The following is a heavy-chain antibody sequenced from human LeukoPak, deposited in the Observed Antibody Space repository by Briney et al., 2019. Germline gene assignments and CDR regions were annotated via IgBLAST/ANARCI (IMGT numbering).Heavy chain of an antibody. D-gene: IGHD3-10*01. V-gene: IGHV3-30*03. Sequence: PGRSLRLSCAASGFTFSSYGMHWVRQAPGKGLEWVAVISYDGSNKYYADSVKGRFTISRDNSKNTLYLQMNGLRDEDTAVYYCTRGSFGVFDYWGQGILVTVSS. CDR2: ISYDGSNK. J-gene: IGHJ4*02. CDR1: GFTFSSYG. CDR3: TRGSFGVFDY.